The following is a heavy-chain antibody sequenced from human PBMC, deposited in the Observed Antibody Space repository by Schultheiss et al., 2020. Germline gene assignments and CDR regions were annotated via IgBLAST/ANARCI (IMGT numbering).Heavy chain of an antibody. CDR3: ARDRRYPDGKRWFDP. CDR1: GGSFSSYY. Sequence: SQTLSLTCAVYGGSFSSYYWSWIRQPPGKGLEWIGYIYYSGSTNYNPSLKSRVTISVDTSKNQFSLKLSSVTAADTAVYYCARDRRYPDGKRWFDPWGQGTLVTVSS. D-gene: IGHD1-14*01. CDR2: IYYSGST. V-gene: IGHV4-59*01. J-gene: IGHJ5*02.